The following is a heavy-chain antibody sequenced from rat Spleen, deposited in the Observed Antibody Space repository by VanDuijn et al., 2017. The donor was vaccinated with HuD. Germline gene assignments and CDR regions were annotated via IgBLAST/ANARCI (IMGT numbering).Heavy chain of an antibody. CDR1: GFTFSDYY. J-gene: IGHJ2*01. Sequence: EVQLVESGGGLVQPGRSLKLSCAASGFTFSDYYMAWVRQAPKKGLEWVATISYDGSSTYYRDSVKGRFTISRDNAKSTLYLQMNSLRSEDTATYYCAKDRDGYTHWGQGVMVTVSS. D-gene: IGHD1-4*01. V-gene: IGHV5-7*01. CDR3: AKDRDGYTH. CDR2: ISYDGSST.